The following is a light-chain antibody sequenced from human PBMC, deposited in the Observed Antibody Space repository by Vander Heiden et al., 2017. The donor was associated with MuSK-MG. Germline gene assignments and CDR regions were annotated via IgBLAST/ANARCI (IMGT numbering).Light chain of an antibody. CDR1: ESINSW. Sequence: DIQMTQSPSTLSASVGDRVTITCRASESINSWLAWYQQKAGKAPKLLIQKASRLESGVPSRFSGSGSGTEFTLTISSLQPDDFATYICQQYETSPWTFALGTKVDIK. CDR3: QQYETSPWT. V-gene: IGKV1-5*03. J-gene: IGKJ1*01. CDR2: KAS.